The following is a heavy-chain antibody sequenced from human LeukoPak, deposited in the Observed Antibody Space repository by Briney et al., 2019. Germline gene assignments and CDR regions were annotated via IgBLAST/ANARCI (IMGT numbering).Heavy chain of an antibody. CDR2: INPQSGGT. CDR3: AREVYYYHNSGYGDGKDY. D-gene: IGHD3-22*01. CDR1: GYTFTGYY. Sequence: ASVKVSCKASGYTFTGYYMHWVRQAPGQGLEWMGWINPQSGGTKYAQKFQGRVTMTRDTSISTAYMELSRLRSDDTAVYYCAREVYYYHNSGYGDGKDYWGQGTLVTVSS. V-gene: IGHV1-2*02. J-gene: IGHJ4*02.